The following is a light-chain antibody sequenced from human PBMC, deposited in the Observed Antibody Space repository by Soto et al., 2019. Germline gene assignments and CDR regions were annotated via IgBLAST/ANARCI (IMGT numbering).Light chain of an antibody. Sequence: ESVLTQSPATLSLSPGERDTLSCRASPSVSNSLAWYQHKPGQAPRLLIYDASNRATGVPTRFSGSGSGTDFTLTISSLEPEDFAVYYCQQRNKWPPVTFGGGTMVEIK. CDR1: PSVSNS. CDR2: DAS. J-gene: IGKJ4*01. CDR3: QQRNKWPPVT. V-gene: IGKV3-11*01.